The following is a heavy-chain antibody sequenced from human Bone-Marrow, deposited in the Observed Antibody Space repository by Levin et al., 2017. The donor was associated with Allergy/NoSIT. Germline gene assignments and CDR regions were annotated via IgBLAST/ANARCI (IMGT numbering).Heavy chain of an antibody. V-gene: IGHV4-31*03. Sequence: SQTLSLTCTVSGGSISSGGYYWSWIRQHPGKGLEWIGYIYYSGSTYYNPSLKSRVTISVDTSKNQFSLKLSSVTAADTAVYYCARAKGAGKSDIVVAGDAFDIWGQGTMVTVSS. CDR3: ARAKGAGKSDIVVAGDAFDI. D-gene: IGHD2-2*01. CDR1: GGSISSGGYY. CDR2: IYYSGST. J-gene: IGHJ3*02.